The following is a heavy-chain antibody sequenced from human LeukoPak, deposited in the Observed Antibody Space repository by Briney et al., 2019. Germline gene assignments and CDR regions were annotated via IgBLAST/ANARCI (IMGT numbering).Heavy chain of an antibody. CDR1: GYTFTGYY. J-gene: IGHJ5*02. V-gene: IGHV1-2*02. Sequence: ASVNVSCKASGYTFTGYYMYWVRQAPGQGLEWMGWINPNSGGTNYAQKFQGRVTMTRDTSISTAYMELSTLRSDDTAVYYCAKGRNVVVVVATRNWFDPWGQGTLVTVSS. CDR3: AKGRNVVVVVATRNWFDP. CDR2: INPNSGGT. D-gene: IGHD2-15*01.